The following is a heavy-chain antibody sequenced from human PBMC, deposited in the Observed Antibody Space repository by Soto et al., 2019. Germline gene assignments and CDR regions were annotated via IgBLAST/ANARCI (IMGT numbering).Heavy chain of an antibody. V-gene: IGHV3-48*01. Sequence: EVPLVESGGGLVQPGGSLRLSCAASGFTFSSYSMNWVRQAPGKGLEWVSYISSSSSTIYYADSVKGRFTISRDNAKNSLYLPMNSLRAEDTAVYYCARADSGYAHGYYYYGMDVWGQGTTVTVSS. CDR3: ARADSGYAHGYYYYGMDV. D-gene: IGHD5-12*01. CDR2: ISSSSSTI. CDR1: GFTFSSYS. J-gene: IGHJ6*02.